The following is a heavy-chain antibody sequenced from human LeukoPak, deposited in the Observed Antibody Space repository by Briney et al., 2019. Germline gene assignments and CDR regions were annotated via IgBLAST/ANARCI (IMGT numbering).Heavy chain of an antibody. J-gene: IGHJ5*02. CDR3: ARDLGPVAVAGYNWFDP. D-gene: IGHD6-19*01. V-gene: IGHV4-34*01. Sequence: SETLSLTCAVYGGSFSGYYWSWIRQPPGKGLEWIGEINHSGSANYNPSLKSRVTISVDTSKNQFSLKLSSVTAADTAVYYCARDLGPVAVAGYNWFDPWGQGTLVTVSS. CDR2: INHSGSA. CDR1: GGSFSGYY.